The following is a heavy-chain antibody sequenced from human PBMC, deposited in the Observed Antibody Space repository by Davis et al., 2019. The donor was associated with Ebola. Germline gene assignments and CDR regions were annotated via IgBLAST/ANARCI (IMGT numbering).Heavy chain of an antibody. CDR1: GGSFSGYY. D-gene: IGHD3-9*01. V-gene: IGHV4-34*01. CDR2: INHSGST. Sequence: MPSETLSLTCAVYGGSFSGYYWSWIRQPPGKGLEWIGEINHSGSTNYNPSLKSRVTISVDTSKNQFSLKLGSVTAADTAVYYCARDRVLRYFDWSGASDAFDIWGQGTMVTVSS. J-gene: IGHJ3*02. CDR3: ARDRVLRYFDWSGASDAFDI.